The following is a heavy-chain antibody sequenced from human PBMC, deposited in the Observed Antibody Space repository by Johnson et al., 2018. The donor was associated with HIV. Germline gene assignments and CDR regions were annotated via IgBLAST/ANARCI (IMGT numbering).Heavy chain of an antibody. CDR2: ISYDGSNK. Sequence: QLVESGGGVVQPGRSLRLSCAASGFTFSSYAMHWVRQAPGKGLEWVAVISYDGSNKYYADSVKGRFTISRDNSKNTLYLQMNSLRAEDTAVYYCARPVAGMNDAFDIWGQWTMVTVSS. CDR3: ARPVAGMNDAFDI. CDR1: GFTFSSYA. J-gene: IGHJ3*02. D-gene: IGHD6-19*01. V-gene: IGHV3-30-3*01.